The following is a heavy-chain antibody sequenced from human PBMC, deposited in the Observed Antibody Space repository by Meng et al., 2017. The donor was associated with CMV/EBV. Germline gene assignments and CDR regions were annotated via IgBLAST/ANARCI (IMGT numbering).Heavy chain of an antibody. D-gene: IGHD3-10*01. CDR3: ARVPYYGSEIFDY. CDR1: GGSFSGYY. V-gene: IGHV4-34*01. J-gene: IGHJ4*02. Sequence: SETLSLTCAVYGGSFSGYYWSWIRQPPGKGLEWIGEINHSGSTNYNPSLKSRVTISVDTSKNQFSLKLSSVTAADTAVYYCARVPYYGSEIFDYWGQGTLVTVSS. CDR2: INHSGST.